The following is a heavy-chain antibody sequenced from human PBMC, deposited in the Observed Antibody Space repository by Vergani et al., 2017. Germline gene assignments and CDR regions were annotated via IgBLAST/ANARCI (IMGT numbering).Heavy chain of an antibody. Sequence: QVQLQESGPGLVKPSQTLSLTCTVSGASINNDFYYWHWIRQPAGKGLGWIGRIYVSGITDHNSSLQSRVSMSVDTSKNQFSLTLTSVTAADTAVYYCAREASDFWSGYYMGNWFDPWGQGTLVTVSS. CDR1: GASINNDFYY. CDR3: AREASDFWSGYYMGNWFDP. V-gene: IGHV4-61*02. D-gene: IGHD3-3*01. CDR2: IYVSGIT. J-gene: IGHJ5*02.